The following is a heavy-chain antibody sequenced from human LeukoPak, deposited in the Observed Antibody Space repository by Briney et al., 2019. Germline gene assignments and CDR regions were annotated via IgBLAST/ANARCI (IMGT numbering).Heavy chain of an antibody. D-gene: IGHD6-19*01. CDR1: GFTFSSYW. J-gene: IGHJ4*02. CDR3: ARVAYSSGWRAPDFDY. CDR2: IKQDGSEK. Sequence: PGGSLRLCCAASGFTFSSYWMSWVRQAPGKGLEWVANIKQDGSEKYYVDSVKGRFTISRDNAKNSLYLQMNSLRADDTAVYYCARVAYSSGWRAPDFDYWGQGTLVTVPS. V-gene: IGHV3-7*04.